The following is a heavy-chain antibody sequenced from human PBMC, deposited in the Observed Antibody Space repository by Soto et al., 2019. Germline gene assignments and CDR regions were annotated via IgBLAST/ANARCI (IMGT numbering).Heavy chain of an antibody. V-gene: IGHV1-69*01. CDR2: IIPIFGTA. CDR1: GGTFSSYA. Sequence: QVQLVQSGAEVKKPGSSVKVSCKASGGTFSSYAISWVRQAPGQGLEWMGGIIPIFGTANYAQKFQGRVTITADESTSTDYMELSSLTSEDTAVYYCAREICSGGSCYSGYYYYGMDVWGQGTTVTVSS. D-gene: IGHD2-15*01. J-gene: IGHJ6*02. CDR3: AREICSGGSCYSGYYYYGMDV.